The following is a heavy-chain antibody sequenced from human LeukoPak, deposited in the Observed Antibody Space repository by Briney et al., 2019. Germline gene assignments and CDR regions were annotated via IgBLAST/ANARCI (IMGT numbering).Heavy chain of an antibody. CDR2: ISSSGSTI. V-gene: IGHV3-48*03. CDR1: GFTSSSYE. CDR3: ARVRCSGGSCYYYYYGMDV. D-gene: IGHD2-15*01. J-gene: IGHJ6*02. Sequence: GGSLRLSCAASGFTSSSYEMNWVRQAPGKGLEWVSYISSSGSTIYYADSVKGRFTISRDNAKNSLYLQMNSLRAEDTAVYYCARVRCSGGSCYYYYYGMDVWGQGTTVTVSS.